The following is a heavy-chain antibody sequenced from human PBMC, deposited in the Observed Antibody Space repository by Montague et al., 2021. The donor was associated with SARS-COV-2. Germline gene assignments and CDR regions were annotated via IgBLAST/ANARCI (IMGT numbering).Heavy chain of an antibody. CDR3: ASAQIFEVVTFYFGMDV. Sequence: SLRLSCAASGFTFNNYAMHWVRQAPGKGLEWVALIYYEGSIIHYTDSLKGRFTIFRGSSKKTLYLQMKSLRVEDTAVYYCASAQIFEVVTFYFGMDVWGQGTTVTVSS. V-gene: IGHV3-30*04. D-gene: IGHD3-3*01. CDR2: IYYEGSII. CDR1: GFTFNNYA. J-gene: IGHJ6*02.